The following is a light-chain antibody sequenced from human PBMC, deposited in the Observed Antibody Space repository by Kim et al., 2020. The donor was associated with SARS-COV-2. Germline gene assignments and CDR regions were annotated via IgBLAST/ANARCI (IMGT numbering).Light chain of an antibody. Sequence: SVKLTCTRSSGHSSYAIAWHQQQPEKGPRYLMKLNSDGSHTKGDGIPDRFSGSSAGAERYLTISSLQSEDEADYDCQTWGTGTWVFGGGTKLTVL. CDR3: QTWGTGTWV. J-gene: IGLJ3*02. CDR1: SGHSSYA. CDR2: LNSDGSH. V-gene: IGLV4-69*01.